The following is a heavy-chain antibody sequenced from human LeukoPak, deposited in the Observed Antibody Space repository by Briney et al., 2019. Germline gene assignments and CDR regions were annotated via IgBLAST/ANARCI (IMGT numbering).Heavy chain of an antibody. D-gene: IGHD1-1*01. J-gene: IGHJ4*02. V-gene: IGHV3-30*02. CDR1: GFTFRSYG. CDR2: IRYDGSKK. Sequence: PGGSLRLSCAASGFTFRSYGIHWVRQAPGKGLEWVAFIRYDGSKKYYADSVKGRFTISRDNSKNTLYLQMNSLRAEDTAVYYCARVGANWAQYYFDYWGQGTLVTVSS. CDR3: ARVGANWAQYYFDY.